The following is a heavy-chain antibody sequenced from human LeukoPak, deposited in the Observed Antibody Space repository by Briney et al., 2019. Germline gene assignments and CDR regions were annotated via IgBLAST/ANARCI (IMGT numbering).Heavy chain of an antibody. J-gene: IGHJ3*02. CDR3: ARAASAGRWDYAFDI. CDR1: GFTFSSYA. V-gene: IGHV3-23*01. Sequence: GGSLRLSCAASGFTFSSYAMSWVRQAPGKGLEWVSSISGSGDNTYYAESVKGRFTFSRDNAKNSLYLQMNSLRAEDTAVYYCARAASAGRWDYAFDIWGQGTMVTVSS. CDR2: ISGSGDNT. D-gene: IGHD6-13*01.